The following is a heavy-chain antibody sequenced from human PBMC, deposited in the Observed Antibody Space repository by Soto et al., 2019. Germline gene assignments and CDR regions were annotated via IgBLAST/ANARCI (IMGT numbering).Heavy chain of an antibody. Sequence: GASVKVSCKASGGTFSSYAISWVRQAPGQGLEWMGGIIPIFGTANYAQKFQGRVTITADKSTSTAYMELSSLRSEDTAVYYCAVDTAMVYYFDYWGQGTLVTVSS. D-gene: IGHD5-18*01. CDR1: GGTFSSYA. CDR2: IIPIFGTA. V-gene: IGHV1-69*06. J-gene: IGHJ4*02. CDR3: AVDTAMVYYFDY.